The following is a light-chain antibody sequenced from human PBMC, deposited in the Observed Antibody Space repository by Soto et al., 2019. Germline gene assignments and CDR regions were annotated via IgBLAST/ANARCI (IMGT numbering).Light chain of an antibody. CDR1: RSVSSSY. V-gene: IGKV3-20*01. Sequence: IVLTPSPGTLSLSPGERATLSCRASRSVSSSYLAWYQQKPGQAPRLLIYGASSRATGIPDRFSGSGSGTDFTLTISRLEPEDFAVYYCQQYGSPPWTFGQRTKADIK. CDR2: GAS. J-gene: IGKJ1*01. CDR3: QQYGSPPWT.